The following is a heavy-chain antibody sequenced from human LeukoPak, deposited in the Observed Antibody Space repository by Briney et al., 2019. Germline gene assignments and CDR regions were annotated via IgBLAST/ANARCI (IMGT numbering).Heavy chain of an antibody. V-gene: IGHV3-66*01. D-gene: IGHD3-22*01. CDR2: IYSGGST. J-gene: IGHJ3*02. CDR3: ARDSKYYYDSSGYYAFDI. Sequence: GGSLRLSCAASGFTVSSNYMSWVRQAPGKGLEWVSVIYSGGSTYYADSVKGRFTISRDNSKNTLYLQMNSLRAEDTAVYYCARDSKYYYDSSGYYAFDIWGQGTMVTVSS. CDR1: GFTVSSNY.